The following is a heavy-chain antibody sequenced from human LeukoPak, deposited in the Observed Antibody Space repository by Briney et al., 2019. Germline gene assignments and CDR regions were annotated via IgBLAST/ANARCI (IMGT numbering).Heavy chain of an antibody. CDR3: ARGAGSVVEAITWFDP. V-gene: IGHV1-3*01. Sequence: ASVKVSCKASGYTFTSYAIHWVRQAPGQRPEWMGWINVGNGYTKNSQKFQGRVTITRDASASTVYMELSSLRSEDTAVYCCARGAGSVVEAITWFDPWGQGALVTVSS. D-gene: IGHD2-2*01. CDR2: INVGNGYT. J-gene: IGHJ5*02. CDR1: GYTFTSYA.